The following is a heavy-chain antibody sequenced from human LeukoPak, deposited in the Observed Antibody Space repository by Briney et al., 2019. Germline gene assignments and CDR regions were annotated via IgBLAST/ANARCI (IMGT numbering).Heavy chain of an antibody. Sequence: SETLSLTCTVSGYSISSGYYWGWIRQPPGKGLEWIGSIYHSGSTYYNPSLKSRVTISVDTSMNQFSLKLSSVTAADTAVYYCARDDYGDTQYYFDYWGQGTLVTVSS. D-gene: IGHD4-17*01. CDR1: GYSISSGYY. V-gene: IGHV4-38-2*02. CDR3: ARDDYGDTQYYFDY. J-gene: IGHJ4*02. CDR2: IYHSGST.